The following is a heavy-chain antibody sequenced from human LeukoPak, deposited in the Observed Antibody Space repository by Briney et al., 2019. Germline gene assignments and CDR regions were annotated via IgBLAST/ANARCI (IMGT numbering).Heavy chain of an antibody. J-gene: IGHJ5*02. CDR3: ARGPGSGRNYNWFDP. D-gene: IGHD3-10*01. CDR1: GFTFSSYS. CDR2: ISGSSGSI. V-gene: IGHV3-21*01. Sequence: PGGSLRLSCAAFGFTFSSYSMNWVRQAPGKGLEWVSSISGSSGSIYYADSVKGRFTISRDNAKNSLYLQMNSLRAEDTAVYYCARGPGSGRNYNWFDPWGQGTLVTVSS.